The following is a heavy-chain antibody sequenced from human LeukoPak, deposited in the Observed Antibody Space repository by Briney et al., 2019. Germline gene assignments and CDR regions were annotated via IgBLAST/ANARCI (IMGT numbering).Heavy chain of an antibody. CDR2: IYSGGST. V-gene: IGHV3-53*01. J-gene: IGHJ3*02. CDR3: ARSHSEAAFDI. Sequence: SLRLPCAAAGFTFSGYWMRWVRLAPRPRQEWVSVIYSGGSTYYADSVKGRFTISRDNSKNTLYLQMNSLRAEDTAVYYCARSHSEAAFDIWGQGTMVTVSS. CDR1: GFTFSGYW.